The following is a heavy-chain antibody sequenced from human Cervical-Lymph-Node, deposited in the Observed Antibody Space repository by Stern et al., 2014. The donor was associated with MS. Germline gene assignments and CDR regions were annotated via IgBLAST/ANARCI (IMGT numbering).Heavy chain of an antibody. CDR1: GFTFSRYA. Sequence: VQLVESGGGVGQPGRSLRLSCAASGFTFSRYAMHWDRQAPGKGLEWMATTSLDGSDKHYADSVKGRFTISRDNYKNVLFLQMNSLRADDTAVYYCARDIGPEGATFNYWGQGTLVSVSS. J-gene: IGHJ4*02. CDR3: ARDIGPEGATFNY. CDR2: TSLDGSDK. D-gene: IGHD1-26*01. V-gene: IGHV3-30*01.